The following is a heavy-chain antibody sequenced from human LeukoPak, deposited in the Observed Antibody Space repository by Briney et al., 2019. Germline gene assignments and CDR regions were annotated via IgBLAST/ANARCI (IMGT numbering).Heavy chain of an antibody. Sequence: PGGSLRPSCAVSGFTFSSYSMNWVRQAPGKGLEWVSFISSSSSYIYYADSVKGRFTISRDNAKNSLFLQMNSLRAEDTAVYYCARAPPGIATLSGYMDVWGKGTTVTVSS. CDR1: GFTFSSYS. V-gene: IGHV3-21*06. CDR3: ARAPPGIATLSGYMDV. J-gene: IGHJ6*03. D-gene: IGHD6-6*01. CDR2: ISSSSSYI.